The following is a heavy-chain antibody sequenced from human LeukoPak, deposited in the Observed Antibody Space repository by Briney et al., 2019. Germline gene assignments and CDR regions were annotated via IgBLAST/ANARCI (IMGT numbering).Heavy chain of an antibody. Sequence: GGSLRLSCAASGFTFSSFEMNWVRQAPGRGLEWLSHISTSGSTKYYANSVKGRFTISRDNAKNSLYLQMNSLRAEDTAVYYCARVRGGLDYWGQGTLVTVSS. V-gene: IGHV3-48*03. CDR2: ISTSGSTK. CDR3: ARVRGGLDY. J-gene: IGHJ4*02. CDR1: GFTFSSFE. D-gene: IGHD2-15*01.